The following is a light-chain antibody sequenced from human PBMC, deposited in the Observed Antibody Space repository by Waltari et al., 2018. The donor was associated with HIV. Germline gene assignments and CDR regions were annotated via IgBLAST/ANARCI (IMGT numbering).Light chain of an antibody. CDR3: QQYCNTPRIT. V-gene: IGKV3-20*01. Sequence: EIVLTQSPDTLSLSPGERATLSCSARLSFSSTYLACYQQKPGQAPRLLISGSSSTGTGVPARFSGGGSGTKFSLTIIRRLPEDFAVYYCQQYCNTPRITFGQGTRLEIK. CDR2: GSS. CDR1: LSFSSTY. J-gene: IGKJ5*01.